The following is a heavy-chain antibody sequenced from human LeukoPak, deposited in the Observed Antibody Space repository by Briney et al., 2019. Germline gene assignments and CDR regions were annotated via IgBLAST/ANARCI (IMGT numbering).Heavy chain of an antibody. CDR1: GFIFSTYG. CDR2: ISYDGSNK. D-gene: IGHD2-2*01. J-gene: IGHJ6*03. Sequence: PGRSLRLSCAASGFIFSTYGIHWVRQAPGKGLEWVAFISYDGSNKYYADSVKGRFTISRDNSKNTLYLQMNSLRVEDTAVYYCAKDSYQLQSRVGYMDVWGTGTTVTVSS. V-gene: IGHV3-30*18. CDR3: AKDSYQLQSRVGYMDV.